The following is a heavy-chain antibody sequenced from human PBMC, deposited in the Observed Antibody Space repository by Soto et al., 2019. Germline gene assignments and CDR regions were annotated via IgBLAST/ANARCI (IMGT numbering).Heavy chain of an antibody. Sequence: QITLKESGPTPVKPTQTLTLTCTFSGFSLTTRGVGVGWIRQPPGKPLEWLALIYWDDDTRYSPSLKSRLAITKDTSKNQVVLTMSNIDPADTGTYFCAHRTTTVTWWFDPWGQGTLVTVSS. CDR3: AHRTTTVTWWFDP. CDR2: IYWDDDT. V-gene: IGHV2-5*02. D-gene: IGHD4-17*01. J-gene: IGHJ5*02. CDR1: GFSLTTRGVG.